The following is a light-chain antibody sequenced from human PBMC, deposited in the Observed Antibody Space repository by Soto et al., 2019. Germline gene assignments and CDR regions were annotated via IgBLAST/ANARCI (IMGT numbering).Light chain of an antibody. CDR1: SGHSSYA. CDR2: LNSDGSH. J-gene: IGLJ3*02. Sequence: QPVLTQSPSASASLGASVKLTCTLSSGHSSYAIAWHQQQPEKGPRYLMKLNSDGSHSKGDGIPDRFSGSSSGAERYLTISSRQSEDEADYYCQTWGTGSGVFGGGTKLTVL. CDR3: QTWGTGSGV. V-gene: IGLV4-69*01.